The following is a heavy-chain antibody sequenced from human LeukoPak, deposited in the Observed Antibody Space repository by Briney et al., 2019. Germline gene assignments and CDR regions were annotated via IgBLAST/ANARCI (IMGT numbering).Heavy chain of an antibody. D-gene: IGHD3-10*01. V-gene: IGHV3-66*01. J-gene: IGHJ4*02. CDR2: IYSGDTT. Sequence: GGSLRLFCSASGFTHSQYAMRGVRQAPGKGLEWVSVIYSGDTTFYADSVRGKFTISRNNSKNTLYLQMNSLRAEDTAVYYCACILISSSGYTSYYWGQGTLVTVSS. CDR1: GFTHSQYA. CDR3: ACILISSSGYTSYY.